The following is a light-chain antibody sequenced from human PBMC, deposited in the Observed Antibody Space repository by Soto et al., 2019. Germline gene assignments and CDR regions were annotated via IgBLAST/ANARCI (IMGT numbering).Light chain of an antibody. CDR1: NIGSKS. CDR3: QVCDSSTDHYV. Sequence: SYELTQPPSMSVAPGQTARVTCGGYNIGSKSVHWYQQRPGQAPVLVVYDDRDRPSGIPERFSGSNSGNTATLTISRVEAEDEADYYCQVCDSSTDHYVFGTGTKLTVL. J-gene: IGLJ1*01. CDR2: DDR. V-gene: IGLV3-21*02.